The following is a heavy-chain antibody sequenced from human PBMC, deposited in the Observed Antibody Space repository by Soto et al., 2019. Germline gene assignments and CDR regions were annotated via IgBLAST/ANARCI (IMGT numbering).Heavy chain of an antibody. Sequence: QVQLQESGPGLVKPSETLSLTCTVSGGSISSYYWSWIRQPPGKGLEWIGYIYYSGSTNYNPSLKGRVTISVDTSKNQFSLKLSSVTAADTAVYYCAGRNTEDAFDIWGQGTMVTVSS. CDR2: IYYSGST. CDR3: AGRNTEDAFDI. CDR1: GGSISSYY. J-gene: IGHJ3*02. D-gene: IGHD2-2*02. V-gene: IGHV4-59*01.